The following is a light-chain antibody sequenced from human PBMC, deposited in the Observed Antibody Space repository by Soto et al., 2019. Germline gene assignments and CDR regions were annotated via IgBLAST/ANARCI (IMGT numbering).Light chain of an antibody. V-gene: IGKV3-15*01. J-gene: IGKJ3*01. CDR2: GAS. CDR3: QQYNNWPPVT. CDR1: QSVNNN. Sequence: ETLMTQSPATLSVSPGERATLSCRASQSVNNNLAWYQQKLGQAPRLLIYGASTRATGIPARFSGSGSGTEFTLTISSLQSEDFAVYFCQQYNNWPPVTFGPGTKVDIK.